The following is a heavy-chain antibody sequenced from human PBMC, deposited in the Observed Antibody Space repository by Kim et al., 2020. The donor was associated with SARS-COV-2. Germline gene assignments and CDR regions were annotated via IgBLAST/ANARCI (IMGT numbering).Heavy chain of an antibody. CDR2: INQDGSAK. CDR3: ARGHPLGPSV. Sequence: GGSLRLSCVASGFDFSIYWMSWVRQAPGKGLEWVANINQDGSAKYFVDSVKGRFTISRDNPMSSMYLHLNSLRVDDTATYYCARGHPLGPSVWGQGTLVTVSS. J-gene: IGHJ4*02. V-gene: IGHV3-7*01. D-gene: IGHD3-16*01. CDR1: GFDFSIYW.